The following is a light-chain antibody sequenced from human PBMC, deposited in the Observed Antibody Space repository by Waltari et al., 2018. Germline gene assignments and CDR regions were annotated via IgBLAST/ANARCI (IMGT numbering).Light chain of an antibody. CDR3: QHHVRLPAT. V-gene: IGKV3-20*01. CDR2: AAS. Sequence: EIVLTQSPGTLSLSPGESATLSCRASQSISKYLAGYQQRPGQAHRLLIYAASNRATGIPDRFSGGGSGTDFSLTISRLEPEDFAVYYCQHHVRLPATFGQGTKVEIK. J-gene: IGKJ1*01. CDR1: QSISKY.